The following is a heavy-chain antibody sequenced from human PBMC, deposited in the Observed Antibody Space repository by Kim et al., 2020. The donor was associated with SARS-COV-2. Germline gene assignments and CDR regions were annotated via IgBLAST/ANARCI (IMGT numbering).Heavy chain of an antibody. Sequence: GGSLRLSCAASGFTFSSYAMHWVRQAPGKGLEWVAVISYDGSNKYYADSVKGRFTISRDNSKNTLYLQMNSLRAEDTAVYYCARDMSPGGSGSYYGYYYYYGMDVWGQGTTVTVSS. CDR3: ARDMSPGGSGSYYGYYYYYGMDV. CDR2: ISYDGSNK. V-gene: IGHV3-30*04. CDR1: GFTFSSYA. D-gene: IGHD3-10*01. J-gene: IGHJ6*02.